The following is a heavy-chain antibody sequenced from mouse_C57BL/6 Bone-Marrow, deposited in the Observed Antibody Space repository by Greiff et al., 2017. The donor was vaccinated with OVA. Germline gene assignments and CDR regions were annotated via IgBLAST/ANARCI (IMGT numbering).Heavy chain of an antibody. CDR2: ISYDGSN. CDR1: GYSFTSGYY. J-gene: IGHJ4*01. Sequence: EVQLMESGPGLVKPSQSLSLTCSVTGYSFTSGYYCNWIRQFPGNILELMGYISYDGSNNYNPSFKNRISLTRDTSKNQFFLKLNSVTTEDTATYYGARERIYDGYLDAMDYWGQGTAVTVSS. D-gene: IGHD2-3*01. V-gene: IGHV3-6*01. CDR3: ARERIYDGYLDAMDY.